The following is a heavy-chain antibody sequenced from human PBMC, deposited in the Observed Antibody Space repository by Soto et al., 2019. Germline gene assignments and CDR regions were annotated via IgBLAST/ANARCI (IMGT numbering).Heavy chain of an antibody. V-gene: IGHV1-2*04. J-gene: IGHJ5*02. CDR3: ARDFFGGYCSGGSCRKTNWFDP. Sequence: ASVKVSCKASGYTFTGYYMHWVRQAPGQGLEWMGWINPNSGGTNYAQKFQGWVTMTRDTSISTAYMELSRLRSDDTAVYYRARDFFGGYCSGGSCRKTNWFDPWGQGTLVTVSS. CDR1: GYTFTGYY. D-gene: IGHD2-15*01. CDR2: INPNSGGT.